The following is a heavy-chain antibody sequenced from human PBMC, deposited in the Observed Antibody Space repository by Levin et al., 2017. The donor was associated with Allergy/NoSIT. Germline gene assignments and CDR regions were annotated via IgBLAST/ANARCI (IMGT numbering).Heavy chain of an antibody. CDR3: AREFGALDAFDI. CDR1: GFTFSSYW. CDR2: INSDGSST. J-gene: IGHJ3*02. Sequence: GESLKISCAASGFTFSSYWMHWVRQAPGKGLVWVSRINSDGSSTSYADSVKGRFTISRDNAKNTLYLQMNSLRAEDTAVYYCAREFGALDAFDIWGQGTMVTVSS. V-gene: IGHV3-74*01. D-gene: IGHD4/OR15-4a*01.